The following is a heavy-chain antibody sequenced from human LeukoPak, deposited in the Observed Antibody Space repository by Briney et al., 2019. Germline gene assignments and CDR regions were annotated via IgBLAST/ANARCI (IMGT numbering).Heavy chain of an antibody. CDR2: INPNSGGT. CDR1: GYTFTGYY. CDR3: AGDSSGYYTIDY. Sequence: ASVKVSCKASGYTFTGYYMHRVRQAPGQELEWMGWINPNSGGTNYAQKFQGRVTMTRDTSISTAYMELSRLRSDDTAVYYCAGDSSGYYTIDYWGQGTLVTVSS. J-gene: IGHJ4*02. V-gene: IGHV1-2*02. D-gene: IGHD3-22*01.